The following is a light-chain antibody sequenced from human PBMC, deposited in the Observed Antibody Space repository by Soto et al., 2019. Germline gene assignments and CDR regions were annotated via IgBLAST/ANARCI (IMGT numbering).Light chain of an antibody. CDR3: AAWDDRLNGPV. Sequence: QSSLTQPPSASGTPGQRVTISCSGNSSKILIYTVNWYQALPGTAPKLLMYSHNQRPSGVPDRFSGSKSGTSASLAISGLQSEDGGDYYCAAWDDRLNGPVFGGGTKVTVL. J-gene: IGLJ2*01. CDR2: SHN. CDR1: SSKILIYT. V-gene: IGLV1-44*01.